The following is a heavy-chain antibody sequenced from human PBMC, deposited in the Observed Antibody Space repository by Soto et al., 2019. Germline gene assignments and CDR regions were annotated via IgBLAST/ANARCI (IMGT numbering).Heavy chain of an antibody. CDR3: ARAVWFGELLPSETEYYYYGMDV. CDR1: GGTFSSYA. V-gene: IGHV1-69*06. Sequence: ASVKVSCKASGGTFSSYAISWVRQAPGQGLEWMGGIIPIFGTANYAQKFQGRVTITADKSTSTAYMELSSLRSEDTAVYYCARAVWFGELLPSETEYYYYGMDVWGQGTTVTVSS. J-gene: IGHJ6*02. D-gene: IGHD3-10*01. CDR2: IIPIFGTA.